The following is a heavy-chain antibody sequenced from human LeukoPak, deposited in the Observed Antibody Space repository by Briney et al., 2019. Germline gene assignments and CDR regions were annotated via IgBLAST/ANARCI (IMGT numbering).Heavy chain of an antibody. V-gene: IGHV3-7*01. Sequence: GGSLRLSCAASGFTFSSYWMSWVRQAPGKGLEWVANIKQDGSEKYYVDSVKGRFTISRDNAKNSLYLQMNSLRAEDTAVYYCERGPADIVGATYDYWGQGTLVTVSS. D-gene: IGHD1-26*01. CDR2: IKQDGSEK. J-gene: IGHJ4*02. CDR3: ERGPADIVGATYDY. CDR1: GFTFSSYW.